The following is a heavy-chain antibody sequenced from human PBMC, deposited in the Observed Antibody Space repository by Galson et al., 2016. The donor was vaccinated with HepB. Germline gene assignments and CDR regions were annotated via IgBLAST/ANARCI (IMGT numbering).Heavy chain of an antibody. Sequence: SVKLSCKASGGTFTDYAFSWVRQAPGQGLEWIGRFLPTLSSPNYAQRFKGRLTLTTDKSTTTSYMELSSLTSEDTAVYYCGGIATRPIDGFDCWSQGTLGLVSS. J-gene: IGHJ4*02. D-gene: IGHD6-6*01. V-gene: IGHV1-69*04. CDR1: GGTFTDYA. CDR2: FLPTLSSP. CDR3: GGIATRPIDGFDC.